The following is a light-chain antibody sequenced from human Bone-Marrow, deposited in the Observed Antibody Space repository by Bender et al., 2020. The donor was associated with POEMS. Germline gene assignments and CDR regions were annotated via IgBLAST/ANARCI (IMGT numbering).Light chain of an antibody. CDR1: NIGTKT. Sequence: SYELTQPPSVSVAPGETARITCGGNNIGTKTVYWYQQKPGQAPVLVVYDDSDRPSGIPERFSGSNSGNTATLTISRVEGGDEADYYCQVWDSNTDHVYVFGSGTKVTVL. CDR2: DDS. CDR3: QVWDSNTDHVYV. V-gene: IGLV3-21*02. J-gene: IGLJ1*01.